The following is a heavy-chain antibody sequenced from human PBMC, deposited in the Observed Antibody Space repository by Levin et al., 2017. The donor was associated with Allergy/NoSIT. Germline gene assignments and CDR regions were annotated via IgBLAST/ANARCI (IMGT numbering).Heavy chain of an antibody. Sequence: PSETLSLTCTVSGGSISSSSYYWGWIRQPPGKGLEWIGSIYYSGSTYYNPSLKSRVTISVDTSKNQFSLKLSSVTAADTAVYYCASPRSPTYWFDPWGQGTLVTVSS. CDR1: GGSISSSSYY. CDR3: ASPRSPTYWFDP. CDR2: IYYSGST. V-gene: IGHV4-39*01. D-gene: IGHD1-26*01. J-gene: IGHJ5*02.